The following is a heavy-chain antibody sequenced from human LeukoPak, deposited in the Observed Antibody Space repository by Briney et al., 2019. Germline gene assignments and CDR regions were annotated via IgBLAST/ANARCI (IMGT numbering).Heavy chain of an antibody. CDR3: ARDRSSSLQWGSEFDY. CDR1: GGSFSGYY. CDR2: INHSGST. J-gene: IGHJ4*02. D-gene: IGHD6-6*01. V-gene: IGHV4-34*01. Sequence: SETLSLTCAVYGGSFSGYYWSWIRQPPGKGLEWIGEINHSGSTNYNPSLKSRVTISVDTSKNQFSLKLSSVTAADTAVYYCARDRSSSLQWGSEFDYWGQGTLVTVSS.